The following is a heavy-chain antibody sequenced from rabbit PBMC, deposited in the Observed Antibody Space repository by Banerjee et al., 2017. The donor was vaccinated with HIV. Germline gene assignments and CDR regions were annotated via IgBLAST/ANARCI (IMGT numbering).Heavy chain of an antibody. CDR3: ARGTGWNFNL. CDR2: IYAGSSGAT. CDR1: GFSFSSGYC. J-gene: IGHJ4*01. D-gene: IGHD4-1*01. V-gene: IGHV1S40*01. Sequence: SLEESGGDLVKPGASLTLTCTASGFSFSSGYCMCWVRQAPGKGLEWIACIYAGSSGATYYASWAKGRFTISKTSSTTVTLQMTSLTAADTATYFCARGTGWNFNLWGPGTLVTVS.